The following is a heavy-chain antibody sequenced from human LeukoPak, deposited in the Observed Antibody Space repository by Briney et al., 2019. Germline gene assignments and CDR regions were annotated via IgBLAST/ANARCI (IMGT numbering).Heavy chain of an antibody. D-gene: IGHD6-6*01. CDR1: GGTFSSYA. V-gene: IGHV1-69*04. CDR3: VTRGSSSGLDY. CDR2: IIPILGIA. J-gene: IGHJ4*02. Sequence: ASVKVSCKASGGTFSSYAISWVRQAPGQGLEWMGRIIPILGIANYAQKFQGRVTITADKSTSTAYVELSSLRSEDTAVYYCVTRGSSSGLDYWGQGTLVTVSS.